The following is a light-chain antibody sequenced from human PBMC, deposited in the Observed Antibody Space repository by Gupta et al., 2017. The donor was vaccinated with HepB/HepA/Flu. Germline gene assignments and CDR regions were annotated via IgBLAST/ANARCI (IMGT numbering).Light chain of an antibody. CDR2: TAA. J-gene: IGKJ5*01. Sequence: DIQMTQSPSSLSASVGDRVTITCRASQSISRSLHWYQQKPGQAPKRLIYTAARLQSGGPSRCSGSGAGTDVTLTISRRQPEDFATYYCQESYSTPTITFGQGTRLEIK. CDR3: QESYSTPTIT. CDR1: QSISRS. V-gene: IGKV1-39*01.